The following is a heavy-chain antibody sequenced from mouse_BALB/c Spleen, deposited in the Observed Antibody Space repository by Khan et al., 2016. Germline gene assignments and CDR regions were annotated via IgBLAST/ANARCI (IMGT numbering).Heavy chain of an antibody. CDR2: IYPGDGDT. Sequence: QVQLQQSGAELVRPGSSVKISCKASDYAFSSYWMNWVKQRPGQGLEWIGQIYPGDGDTNYNGKFKGKATLTADKSSSTVYMQLSSLTSEDSAVYFCARGILLRLFYAMDYWGQGTSVTVSS. J-gene: IGHJ4*01. CDR3: ARGILLRLFYAMDY. D-gene: IGHD6-2*01. V-gene: IGHV1-80*01. CDR1: DYAFSSYW.